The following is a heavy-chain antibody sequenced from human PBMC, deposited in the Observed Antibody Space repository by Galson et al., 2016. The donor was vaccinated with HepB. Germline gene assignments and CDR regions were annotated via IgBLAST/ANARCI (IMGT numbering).Heavy chain of an antibody. J-gene: IGHJ4*02. D-gene: IGHD3-10*01. CDR3: AKGGYYGSGVPWGFDY. V-gene: IGHV3-23*01. CDR2: ISGSGDIT. Sequence: SLRLSCAASGFTFNTYAMSWVRQAPGKGPEWVSSISGSGDITYNADSVKGRFTISRDNPKHTVYLQMNSLRVEDTAVYYCAKGGYYGSGVPWGFDYWGQGALVTVSS. CDR1: GFTFNTYA.